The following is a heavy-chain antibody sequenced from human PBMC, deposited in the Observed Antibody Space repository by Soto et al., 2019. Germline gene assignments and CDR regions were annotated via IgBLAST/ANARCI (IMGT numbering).Heavy chain of an antibody. Sequence: PSETLSLTCTVSGGSISSGDYYWSWIRQPPGKGLEWIGYIYYSGSTYYNPSLKSRVTISVDTSKNQFSLKLSSVTAADTAVYYCARDGPDEKPDTFYCSGGSCTPSAEYFQHWGQGTLVTVSS. CDR3: ARDGPDEKPDTFYCSGGSCTPSAEYFQH. J-gene: IGHJ1*01. D-gene: IGHD2-15*01. V-gene: IGHV4-30-4*01. CDR2: IYYSGST. CDR1: GGSISSGDYY.